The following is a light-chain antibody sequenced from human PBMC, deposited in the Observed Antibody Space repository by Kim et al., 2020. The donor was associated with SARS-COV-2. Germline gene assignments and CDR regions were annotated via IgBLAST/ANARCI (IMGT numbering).Light chain of an antibody. CDR2: DAS. CDR3: QQRSNWPPT. J-gene: IGKJ4*01. V-gene: IGKV3-11*01. CDR1: QSVSSY. Sequence: LSPGERATLSCRSSQSVSSYLAWYQQKPGQAPRLLIYDASNRATGIPARFSGSGSGTDFTLTISSLEPEDFAVYYCQQRSNWPPTFGGGTKVDIK.